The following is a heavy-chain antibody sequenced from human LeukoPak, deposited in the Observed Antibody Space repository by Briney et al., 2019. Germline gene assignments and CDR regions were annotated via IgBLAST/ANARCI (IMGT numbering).Heavy chain of an antibody. D-gene: IGHD3-3*01. CDR2: INHSGST. CDR3: ASTANFGIIKTLLY. J-gene: IGHJ4*02. Sequence: AETLSLTCAVYGGSFSGYYWSWIRQPPGKGLEWIGEINHSGSTDYYTSLTRRGTTSVDTSTNQCSLQLSSVTAADTAVYYCASTANFGIIKTLLYWGQGTLVTVSS. V-gene: IGHV4-34*01. CDR1: GGSFSGYY.